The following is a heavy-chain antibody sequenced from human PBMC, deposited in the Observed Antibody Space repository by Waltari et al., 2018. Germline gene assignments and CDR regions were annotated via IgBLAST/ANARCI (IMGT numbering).Heavy chain of an antibody. CDR1: GYTFTSYD. Sequence: QVQLVQSGAEVKKPGASVKVSCKASGYTFTSYDINWVRQATGQGLEWMGWMNPNSGNTGYAQKFQGRVTITRNTSISTAYMELSSLRSEDTAVYYCAREVIGVAGYYYYYGMDVWGQGTTVTVSS. V-gene: IGHV1-8*03. D-gene: IGHD2-15*01. CDR3: AREVIGVAGYYYYYGMDV. J-gene: IGHJ6*02. CDR2: MNPNSGNT.